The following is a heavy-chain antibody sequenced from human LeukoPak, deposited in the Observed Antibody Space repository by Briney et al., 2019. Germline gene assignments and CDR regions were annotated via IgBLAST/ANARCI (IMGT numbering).Heavy chain of an antibody. V-gene: IGHV1-2*04. J-gene: IGHJ3*02. CDR2: INPNSGGT. CDR3: ARDRTPLYIAAVSRGGVRDAFDI. CDR1: GYTFTGYY. Sequence: GASVKVSCKASGYTFTGYYMHWVRQAPGQGLEWMGWINPNSGGTNYAQKFQGWVTMTRDTSISTAYMELSRLRSDDTAVYYCARDRTPLYIAAVSRGGVRDAFDIWGQGTMVTVSS. D-gene: IGHD6-13*01.